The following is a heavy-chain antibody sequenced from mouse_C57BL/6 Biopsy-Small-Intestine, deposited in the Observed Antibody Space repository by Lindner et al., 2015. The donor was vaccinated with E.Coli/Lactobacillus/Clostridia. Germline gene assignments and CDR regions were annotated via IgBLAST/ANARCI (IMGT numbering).Heavy chain of an antibody. J-gene: IGHJ3*01. D-gene: IGHD1-1*01. CDR3: TRWVYYFTF. V-gene: IGHV1-5*01. Sequence: VQLQESGTVLARPGASVKMSCKASGYTFTSYWIHWVKQRPGQGLEWIGAIYPGNGDTTYNPKFKGKAKLTSVTSASTAYMELSSLTNEDSAVYYCTRWVYYFTFWGQGTLVTVSA. CDR1: GYTFTSYW. CDR2: IYPGNGDT.